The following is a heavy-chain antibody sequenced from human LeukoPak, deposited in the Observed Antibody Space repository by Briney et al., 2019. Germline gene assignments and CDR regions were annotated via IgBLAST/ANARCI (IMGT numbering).Heavy chain of an antibody. V-gene: IGHV4-59*01. D-gene: IGHD3-22*01. Sequence: PAETLSLTCTVSGGSISSYYWNWIRQPPGKGLEWIGYIYYSGSTNYNPSLKSRVTISVDTSKNRFSLKLSSVTAADTAVYYCARGADSSGHYSIFYFDYWGQGTLVTASP. CDR3: ARGADSSGHYSIFYFDY. CDR2: IYYSGST. CDR1: GGSISSYY. J-gene: IGHJ4*02.